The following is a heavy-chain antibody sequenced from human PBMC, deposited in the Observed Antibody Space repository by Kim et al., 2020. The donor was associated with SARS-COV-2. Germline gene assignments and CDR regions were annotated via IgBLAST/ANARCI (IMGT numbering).Heavy chain of an antibody. D-gene: IGHD6-13*01. Sequence: YPGSVKDRITISRENAKNSMYLQMNSLRAGDTAVYYCARGYSSSWYWAFDIWGQGTMVTVSS. J-gene: IGHJ3*02. CDR3: ARGYSSSWYWAFDI. V-gene: IGHV3-13*01.